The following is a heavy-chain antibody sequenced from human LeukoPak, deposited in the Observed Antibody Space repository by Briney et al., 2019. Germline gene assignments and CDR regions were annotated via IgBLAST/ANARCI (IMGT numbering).Heavy chain of an antibody. Sequence: ASVKVSCKASGYTFTGYYMHWVRQAPGQGLEWMGWINPNSGGTNYAQKFQGRVTMTRDTSISTAYMELSRLRSDDTAVYYCAGVYGGSYVFDYWGQGTLVTVSS. CDR3: AGVYGGSYVFDY. V-gene: IGHV1-2*02. J-gene: IGHJ4*02. D-gene: IGHD1-26*01. CDR1: GYTFTGYY. CDR2: INPNSGGT.